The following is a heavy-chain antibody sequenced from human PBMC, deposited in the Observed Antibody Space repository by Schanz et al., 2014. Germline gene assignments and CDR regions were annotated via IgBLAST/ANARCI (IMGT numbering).Heavy chain of an antibody. CDR3: VRAEGRDGYNLAFDV. CDR1: GFTVSTNY. Sequence: EVQLVESGGGLIQPGGSLRLSCAVSGFTVSTNYMSWVRQAPGRGLEWVSTIYINSGSTNYADSVKGRFFISRDSSKTTIFLQLNSLRAEDTAVYFCVRAEGRDGYNLAFDVWGQGTLVTVSS. D-gene: IGHD5-12*01. J-gene: IGHJ3*01. V-gene: IGHV3-53*01. CDR2: IYINSGST.